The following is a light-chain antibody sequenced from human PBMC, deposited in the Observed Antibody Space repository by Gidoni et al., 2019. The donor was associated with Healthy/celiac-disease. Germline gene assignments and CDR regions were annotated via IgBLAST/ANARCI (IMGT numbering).Light chain of an antibody. CDR3: QQYGSSPRT. CDR1: QSVSSSY. CDR2: GAS. J-gene: IGKJ1*01. Sequence: QSVSSSYLAWYQQKPGQAPRLLIYGASSRATGIPDRFSGSGSGTDFTLTISRLDPEDFAVYYCQQYGSSPRTFGQGTKVEIK. V-gene: IGKV3-20*01.